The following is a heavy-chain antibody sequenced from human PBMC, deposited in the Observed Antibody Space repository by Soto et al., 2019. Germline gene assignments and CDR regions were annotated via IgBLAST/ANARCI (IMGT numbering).Heavy chain of an antibody. CDR1: GFTLTNYA. D-gene: IGHD6-6*01. Sequence: QVQLVESGGGVVQPGRSLRLSCAASGFTLTNYAMHWVRQAPGKGLEWLAGISDDGDNKHYADSVKGRFTISRDNSNKTLYLQMNSLRPEDTAVYYCARDRYSSSTLFDYWGQGTLVTVSS. J-gene: IGHJ4*02. CDR3: ARDRYSSSTLFDY. CDR2: ISDDGDNK. V-gene: IGHV3-30-3*01.